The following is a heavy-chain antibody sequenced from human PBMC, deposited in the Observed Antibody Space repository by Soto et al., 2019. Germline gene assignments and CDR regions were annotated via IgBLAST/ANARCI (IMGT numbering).Heavy chain of an antibody. CDR3: ARSENTANWFDP. CDR2: TFYSGNT. Sequence: SETLSLTCTVSGASMTKNNHYWAWIRQPPGKGLEWIATTFYSGNTYYNPSLKSRVTVSVDTSKNQFSLKLSSVTAADTAVYYCARSENTANWFDPWGQGTLVTVSS. D-gene: IGHD5-18*01. J-gene: IGHJ5*02. CDR1: GASMTKNNHY. V-gene: IGHV4-39*07.